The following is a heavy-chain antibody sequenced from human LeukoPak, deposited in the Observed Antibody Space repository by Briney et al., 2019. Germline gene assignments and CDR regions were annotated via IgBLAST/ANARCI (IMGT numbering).Heavy chain of an antibody. CDR2: ISGSGGST. CDR1: GFTFSSYA. V-gene: IGHV3-23*01. CDR3: AKETPDIVVVPAAIFAL. D-gene: IGHD2-2*02. Sequence: GGSLRLSCAASGFTFSSYAMSWVRQAPGKGLEWVSAISGSGGSTYYADSVKGRFTISRDNSKNTLYLQMNSLRAEDTAVYYCAKETPDIVVVPAAIFALWGQGTLVTVSS. J-gene: IGHJ5*02.